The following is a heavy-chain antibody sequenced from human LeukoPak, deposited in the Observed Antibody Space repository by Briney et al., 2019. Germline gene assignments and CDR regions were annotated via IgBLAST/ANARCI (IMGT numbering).Heavy chain of an antibody. D-gene: IGHD5-18*01. J-gene: IGHJ4*02. CDR1: GFTFSSYE. CDR2: ISSSGSTI. Sequence: PGGSLRLSCAASGFTFSSYEMNWVRQAPGKGLEWVSYISSSGSTIYYADSVKGRFTISGDNAKNSLYLQMNSLRAEDTAVYYCARGGAAMVNYWGQGTLVTVSS. V-gene: IGHV3-48*03. CDR3: ARGGAAMVNY.